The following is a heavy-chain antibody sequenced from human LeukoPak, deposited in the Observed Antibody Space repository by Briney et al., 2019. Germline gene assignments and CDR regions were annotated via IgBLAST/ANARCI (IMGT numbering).Heavy chain of an antibody. J-gene: IGHJ2*01. D-gene: IGHD3-9*01. CDR3: ARSVYDVLTGYSPWYFDL. Sequence: GGSLRLSCAASGFPFSSYSMNWVRQAPGKRLEWVSSISSSSSYKYYADSVKGRLTTSRDNAKNSLYLQMNSLRAEDTAVYYCARSVYDVLTGYSPWYFDLWGRGTLVTVSS. CDR1: GFPFSSYS. V-gene: IGHV3-21*01. CDR2: ISSSSSYK.